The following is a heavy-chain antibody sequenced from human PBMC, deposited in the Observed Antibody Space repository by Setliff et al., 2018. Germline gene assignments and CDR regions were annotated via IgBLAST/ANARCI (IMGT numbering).Heavy chain of an antibody. J-gene: IGHJ4*02. D-gene: IGHD5-12*01. CDR3: ARGGTFRYFDY. CDR1: GGSLSTYY. V-gene: IGHV4-59*01. Sequence: SETLSLTCTVSGGSLSTYYWSWIRQSPGRGLEYIGYVYYNGAADYSPSLKSRVTLSVDTSKNQFSLKLTSVTAADTAVYYCARGGTFRYFDYWGQGTPGTVS. CDR2: VYYNGAA.